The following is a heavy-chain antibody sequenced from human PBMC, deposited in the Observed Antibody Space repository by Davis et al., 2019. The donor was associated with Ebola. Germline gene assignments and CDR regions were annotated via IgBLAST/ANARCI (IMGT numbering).Heavy chain of an antibody. Sequence: ASVKVSCKASGYTFTSYGISWVRQAPGQGLEWMGWISAYNGNTNYAQKLQGRVTMTTDTSTSTAYMELRSLRSGDTAVYYCARNMGMMNPYGMDVWGKGTTVTVSS. CDR3: ARNMGMMNPYGMDV. V-gene: IGHV1-18*01. J-gene: IGHJ6*04. CDR2: ISAYNGNT. CDR1: GYTFTSYG. D-gene: IGHD3-16*01.